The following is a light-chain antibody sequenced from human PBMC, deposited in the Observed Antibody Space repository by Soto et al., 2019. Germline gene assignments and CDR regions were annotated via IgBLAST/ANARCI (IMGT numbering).Light chain of an antibody. CDR1: QSISSW. Sequence: IRMTQSPSTLSASFGDQASITCRAGQSISSWLAWYQQKPGKAPKLLIYDASTLQSGVPSRFRGAESGTEFTLTISSLQPDDFAVYYCQQYNSYPWTFGQGTKVDIK. V-gene: IGKV1-5*01. CDR3: QQYNSYPWT. CDR2: DAS. J-gene: IGKJ1*01.